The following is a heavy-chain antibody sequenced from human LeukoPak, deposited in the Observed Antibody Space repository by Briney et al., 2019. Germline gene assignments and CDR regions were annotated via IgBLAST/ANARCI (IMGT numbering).Heavy chain of an antibody. CDR3: ARDRVVPAAIIAFDI. CDR1: GGSISSSHYY. J-gene: IGHJ3*02. Sequence: SETLSLTCTVSGGSISSSHYYWGWIRQTPGKGLEWIGTIYYSGTTYYNPSLESRATISEDTSKNQFSLTLRSVTAADTAVYYCARDRVVPAAIIAFDIWGQGTMVTVSS. CDR2: IYYSGTT. V-gene: IGHV4-39*02. D-gene: IGHD2-2*02.